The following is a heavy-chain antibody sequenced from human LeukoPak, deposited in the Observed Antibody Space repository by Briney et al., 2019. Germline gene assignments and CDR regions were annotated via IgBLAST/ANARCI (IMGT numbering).Heavy chain of an antibody. V-gene: IGHV3-74*01. CDR2: TNLHGTTV. Sequence: GGSLRLSCAVSGLSCSNYWLLWVRQAPGKGLVWVARTNLHGTTVDYADSVKGRFTIPRDDAKNTLFLQMNSLRAEDTAVYYCASAYTYVHLGDHWCERNLVTVSS. CDR3: ASAYTYVHLGDH. J-gene: IGHJ4*02. D-gene: IGHD2-21*01. CDR1: GLSCSNYW.